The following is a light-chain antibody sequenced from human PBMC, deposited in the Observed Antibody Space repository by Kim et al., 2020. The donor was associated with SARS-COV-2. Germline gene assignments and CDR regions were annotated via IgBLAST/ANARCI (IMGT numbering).Light chain of an antibody. CDR3: QQYYSSPLT. Sequence: ISHNSRQSVLHDTNRKDCVAWHQQKPGHPPRLLFSRASTRGSGGPDRFSGRGSGTDFSLTISDLQAEDVAVYFCQQYYSSPLTFGRGTKVDIK. V-gene: IGKV4-1*01. J-gene: IGKJ4*01. CDR2: RAS. CDR1: QSVLHDTNRKDC.